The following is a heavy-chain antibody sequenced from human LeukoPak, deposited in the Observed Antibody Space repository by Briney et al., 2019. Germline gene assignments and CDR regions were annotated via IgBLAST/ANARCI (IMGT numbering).Heavy chain of an antibody. D-gene: IGHD3-10*01. CDR1: GFTFSSYE. Sequence: PGGSLRLSCAASGFTFSSYEMNWVRQAPGKGLEWVSSISTSSSYIYYADSVKGRFTISRDNAKNSLYLQMNSLRAEDTAVYYCARAGPIDAFDIWGQGTMVTVSS. J-gene: IGHJ3*02. V-gene: IGHV3-21*01. CDR2: ISTSSSYI. CDR3: ARAGPIDAFDI.